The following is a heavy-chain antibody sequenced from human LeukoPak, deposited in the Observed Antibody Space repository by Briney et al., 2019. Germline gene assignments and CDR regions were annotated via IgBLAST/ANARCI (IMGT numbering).Heavy chain of an antibody. CDR3: ARGRFAYYYDSSGYRGSFIAEYFQH. J-gene: IGHJ1*01. D-gene: IGHD3-22*01. CDR2: IYYSGST. Sequence: PSETLSLTCTVSGGSISSSSYYWGWIRQPPGKGLEWIGSIYYSGSTYYNPSLKSRVTISVDTSKNQFSLKLSSVTAADTAVYYCARGRFAYYYDSSGYRGSFIAEYFQHWGQGTLVTVSS. CDR1: GGSISSSSYY. V-gene: IGHV4-39*07.